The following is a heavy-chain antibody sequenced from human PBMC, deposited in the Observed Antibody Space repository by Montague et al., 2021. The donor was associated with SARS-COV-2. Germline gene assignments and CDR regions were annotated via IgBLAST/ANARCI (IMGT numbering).Heavy chain of an antibody. Sequence: SETLSLTCEVSGGSISGHYWSWIRQPPGKGLEWIGNFDHSGDTKYNPSLKSRATISVDTSKNQFALRLHSVTAADTAVYYCAREFRIELWQTNWYFGLWGRGTLVTVSS. D-gene: IGHD3-16*01. CDR2: FDHSGDT. CDR3: AREFRIELWQTNWYFGL. CDR1: GGSISGHY. V-gene: IGHV4-59*11. J-gene: IGHJ2*01.